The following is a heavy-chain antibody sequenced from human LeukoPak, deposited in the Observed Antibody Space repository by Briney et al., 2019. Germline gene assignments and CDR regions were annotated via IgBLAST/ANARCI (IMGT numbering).Heavy chain of an antibody. J-gene: IGHJ3*02. CDR2: ISAYNGNT. V-gene: IGHV1-18*01. CDR1: GYTFTSYG. Sequence: GASVKVSCKASGYTFTSYGISWVRQAPGQGLEWMGWISAYNGNTNYAQKLQGRVTMTTGTSTSTAYMELRSLRSDDTAVYYCAREVGFWSGRDAFDIWGQGTMVTVSS. D-gene: IGHD3-3*01. CDR3: AREVGFWSGRDAFDI.